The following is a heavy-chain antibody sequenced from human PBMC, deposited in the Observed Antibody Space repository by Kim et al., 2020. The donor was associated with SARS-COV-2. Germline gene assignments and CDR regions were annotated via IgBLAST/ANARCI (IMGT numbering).Heavy chain of an antibody. V-gene: IGHV4-31*02. D-gene: IGHD2-15*01. J-gene: IGHJ4*02. Sequence: TPSLKSRVTISVETSKNQFSLKLSSVTAADTAVYYCARGYCSGGSCYFGYWGQGTLVTVSS. CDR3: ARGYCSGGSCYFGY.